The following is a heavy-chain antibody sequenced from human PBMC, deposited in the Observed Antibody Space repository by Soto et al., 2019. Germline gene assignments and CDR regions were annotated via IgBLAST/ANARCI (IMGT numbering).Heavy chain of an antibody. CDR2: IIPINGVA. J-gene: IGHJ4*02. V-gene: IGHV1-69*02. D-gene: IGHD3-10*01. Sequence: SVKVSCKASEGTFSSYSISWVRQAPGQGLDWMGRIIPINGVANYAQKFQGRVTITADKPTNTVYMELTGLRSEDTALYYCARLKDGSGRQFDYWGQGTLVTVSS. CDR1: EGTFSSYS. CDR3: ARLKDGSGRQFDY.